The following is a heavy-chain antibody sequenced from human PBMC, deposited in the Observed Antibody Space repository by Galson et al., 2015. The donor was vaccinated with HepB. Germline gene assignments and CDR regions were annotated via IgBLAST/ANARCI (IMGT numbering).Heavy chain of an antibody. CDR2: ISYDGSNK. V-gene: IGHV3-30*04. D-gene: IGHD1-1*01. CDR3: ARVLLVQLERRGMDV. CDR1: GFTFSNYA. J-gene: IGHJ6*02. Sequence: SLRLSCAASGFTFSNYAMHWVRQAPGKGLEWVALISYDGSNKHYADSVKGRLTISRDNSRNTLYLQMNSLRAEDTAIYYCARVLLVQLERRGMDVWGQGTTVTVS.